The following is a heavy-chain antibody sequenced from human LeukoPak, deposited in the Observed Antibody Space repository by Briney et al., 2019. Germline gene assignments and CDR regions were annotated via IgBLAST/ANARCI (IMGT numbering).Heavy chain of an antibody. J-gene: IGHJ6*03. CDR3: ARLRSDYDFWSGYYHYYYYMDV. Sequence: SETLSLTCTVSGGSISSYYWSWIRQPPGKGLEWIGYIYYSGSTNYNPSLKSRVTISVDTSKNQFSLKLSSVTAADTAVYYCARLRSDYDFWSGYYHYYYYMDVWGKGTTVTVSS. CDR1: GGSISSYY. CDR2: IYYSGST. D-gene: IGHD3-3*01. V-gene: IGHV4-59*01.